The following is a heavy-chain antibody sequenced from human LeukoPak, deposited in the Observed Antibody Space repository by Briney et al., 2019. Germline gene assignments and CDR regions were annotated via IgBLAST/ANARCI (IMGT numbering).Heavy chain of an antibody. D-gene: IGHD6-13*01. CDR3: AREYGSSHGFDP. J-gene: IGHJ5*02. CDR1: GGSISSYY. Sequence: SETLSLTCTVSGGSISSYYWSWLRQPPGKGLEWIGYIYYSGSTNYNPSLKSRVTISVDTSKNQFSLKLSSVTAADTAVYYCAREYGSSHGFDPWGQGTLVTVSS. CDR2: IYYSGST. V-gene: IGHV4-59*12.